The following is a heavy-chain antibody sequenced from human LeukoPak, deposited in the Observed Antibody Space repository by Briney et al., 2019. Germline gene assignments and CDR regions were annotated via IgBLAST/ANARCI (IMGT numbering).Heavy chain of an antibody. CDR1: GGSISSYY. J-gene: IGHJ6*03. V-gene: IGHV4-59*01. Sequence: PSETLSLTCTVSGGSISSYYWRWIRQPPGKGLEWIGYIYYSGSTNYNPSLKSRVTISVDTSKNQFSLKLSSVTAADTAVYYCARVLPNLEWLPHYYMDVWGKGTTVTVSS. CDR3: ARVLPNLEWLPHYYMDV. D-gene: IGHD3-3*01. CDR2: IYYSGST.